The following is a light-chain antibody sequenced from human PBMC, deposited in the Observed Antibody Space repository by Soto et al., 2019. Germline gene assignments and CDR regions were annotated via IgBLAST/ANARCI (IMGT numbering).Light chain of an antibody. CDR3: QQYVSSPWT. V-gene: IGKV3-20*01. CDR2: GAS. J-gene: IGKJ1*01. CDR1: QSVSSSY. Sequence: EIVLTQSPGTLSLSPGERATLSCRASQSVSSSYFAWYQQKPDQAPRLLIFGASSRATGIPDRFSGSGSGTDFTLTISRLEPEDFAVYYCQQYVSSPWTFGQGTKVEVK.